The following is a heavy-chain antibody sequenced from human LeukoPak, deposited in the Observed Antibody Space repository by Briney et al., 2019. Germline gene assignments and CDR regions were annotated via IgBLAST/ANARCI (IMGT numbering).Heavy chain of an antibody. V-gene: IGHV1-24*01. Sequence: ASVKVSCKVSGYTLTELSMHWVRQAPGKGLEWMGGFDPEDGEAIYAQKFQGRVTMTEDTSTDTAYMELSSLRSEDTAVYYCATGPISPYYDFWSGYCPFDYWGQRTLVTVSS. J-gene: IGHJ4*02. CDR1: GYTLTELS. D-gene: IGHD3-3*01. CDR3: ATGPISPYYDFWSGYCPFDY. CDR2: FDPEDGEA.